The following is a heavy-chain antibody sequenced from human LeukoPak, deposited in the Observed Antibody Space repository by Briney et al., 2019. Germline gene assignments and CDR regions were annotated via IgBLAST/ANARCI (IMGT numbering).Heavy chain of an antibody. CDR2: ISGSGGST. V-gene: IGHV3-23*01. CDR1: GFTFSSYA. J-gene: IGHJ4*02. CDR3: ATHDYAVSDPFDY. Sequence: PGGSLRLSCAASGFTFSSYAMSWVRQAPGKGLEWVSAISGSGGSTYYADSVKGRFTISRDNSKNTLYLQMNSLRAEDTAVYYCATHDYAVSDPFDYWGQGTLVTVSS. D-gene: IGHD4-17*01.